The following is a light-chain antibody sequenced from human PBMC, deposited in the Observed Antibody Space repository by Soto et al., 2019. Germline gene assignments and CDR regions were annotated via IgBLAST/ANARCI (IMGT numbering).Light chain of an antibody. J-gene: IGKJ2*01. CDR3: QRCYIFSYT. V-gene: IGKV1-5*03. Sequence: DIQLTQSPSTLSASVGDRVTITCRASQSIGSWLAWYQQTPGQAPKLLIYTASHLHSGVPSRFSGSGFGTECTLTISSLQPDDFATYYCQRCYIFSYTFGQGTKVEIK. CDR1: QSIGSW. CDR2: TAS.